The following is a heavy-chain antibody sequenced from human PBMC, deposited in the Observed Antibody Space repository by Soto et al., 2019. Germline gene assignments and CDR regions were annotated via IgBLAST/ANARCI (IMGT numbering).Heavy chain of an antibody. V-gene: IGHV3-23*01. D-gene: IGHD4-17*01. CDR2: ISGSGGST. CDR1: GFIFSSYA. Sequence: GGSLRLSCAASGFIFSSYAMSWVRQAPGKGLEWVSTISGSGGSTYYADSVKGRFTISRDNSKNTLNLQVNSLRGEDTAVYYCATSYGDYAGDVFDIWGQGTMVTVSS. J-gene: IGHJ3*02. CDR3: ATSYGDYAGDVFDI.